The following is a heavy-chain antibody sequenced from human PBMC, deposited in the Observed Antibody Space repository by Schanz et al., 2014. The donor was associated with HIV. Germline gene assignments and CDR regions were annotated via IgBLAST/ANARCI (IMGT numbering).Heavy chain of an antibody. V-gene: IGHV3-23*04. CDR1: GLTFDDYA. J-gene: IGHJ2*01. CDR3: AKGVLRDYYDSSGYPW. Sequence: EVQLVESGGGLVQPGRSLRLSCAASGLTFDDYAMHWFRQAPGKGLEWVSGISGSGGDTYYADSVKGRFTISRDNYRNTLDLQMDSLRAEDTAVYYCAKGVLRDYYDSSGYPWWGRGTLVTVSS. D-gene: IGHD3-22*01. CDR2: ISGSGGDT.